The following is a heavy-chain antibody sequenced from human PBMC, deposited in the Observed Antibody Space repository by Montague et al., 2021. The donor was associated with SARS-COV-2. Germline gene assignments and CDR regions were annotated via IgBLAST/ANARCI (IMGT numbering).Heavy chain of an antibody. D-gene: IGHD2-21*02. CDR1: GFTFSSYA. J-gene: IGHJ3*02. CDR2: ISYDGSNK. CDR3: AREGVIGVVTDAFDI. V-gene: IGHV3-30-3*01. Sequence: SLRLSCAASGFTFSSYAMHWVRLAPGKGLEWVAVISYDGSNKYYADSVKGRFTISRDNSKKTLYLQMNSLRAEDTAVYYCAREGVIGVVTDAFDIWGQGTMVTVSS.